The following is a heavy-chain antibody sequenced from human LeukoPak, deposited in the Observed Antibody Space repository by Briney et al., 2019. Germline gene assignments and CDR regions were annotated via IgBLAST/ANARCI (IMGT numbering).Heavy chain of an antibody. CDR1: GFTFSDYY. Sequence: GALRLSCAASGFTFSDYYMSWIRQAPGKGLEWVSYISSSGSTIYYADSVKGRFTTSRDNAKNSLYLQMNSLRAEDTAVYYCARDLMDYYDSSGPPPGDDAFDIWGQGTMVTVSS. V-gene: IGHV3-11*01. D-gene: IGHD3-22*01. CDR2: ISSSGSTI. J-gene: IGHJ3*02. CDR3: ARDLMDYYDSSGPPPGDDAFDI.